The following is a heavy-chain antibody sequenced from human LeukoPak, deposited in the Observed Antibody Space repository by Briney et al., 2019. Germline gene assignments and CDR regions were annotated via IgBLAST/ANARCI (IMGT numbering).Heavy chain of an antibody. CDR2: INPSGGDT. V-gene: IGHV1-46*01. Sequence: GASVKVSCKASGNTFTSYYMHWVRQAPGQGLEWMGIINPSGGDTNYPQKFQGRVTMTRDTSTSTVYMELSSLRSEDTAVYYCARPPRDGPQDYGGQGTLVTVSS. CDR3: ARPPRDGPQDY. J-gene: IGHJ4*02. CDR1: GNTFTSYY. D-gene: IGHD2-21*02.